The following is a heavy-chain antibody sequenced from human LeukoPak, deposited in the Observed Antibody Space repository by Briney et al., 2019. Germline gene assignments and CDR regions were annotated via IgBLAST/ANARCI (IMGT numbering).Heavy chain of an antibody. CDR3: ARDLGYCTNGVCHTRFDY. D-gene: IGHD2-8*01. Sequence: GGSLRLSCAASGFTFSSYSMNWARQAPGKGLEWVSYISSSSSTIYYADSVKGRFTISRDNAKNPLYLQMNSLRAEDTAVYYCARDLGYCTNGVCHTRFDYWGQGTLVAVSS. CDR1: GFTFSSYS. J-gene: IGHJ4*02. CDR2: ISSSSSTI. V-gene: IGHV3-48*01.